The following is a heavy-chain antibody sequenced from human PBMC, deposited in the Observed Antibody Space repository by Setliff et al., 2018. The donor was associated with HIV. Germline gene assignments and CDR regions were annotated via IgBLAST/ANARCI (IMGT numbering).Heavy chain of an antibody. CDR1: GGSIKSSSYY. CDR2: IYYSGNT. V-gene: IGHV4-39*01. CDR3: ARSKTFYDFWGGYYTHGAFKI. Sequence: PSETLSLTCTVSGGSIKSSSYYWGWIRQPPGKGLEWIGSIYYSGNTYYNPSLKSRVTISTDTSRNQFSLNLTSVTAADTAVYYCARSKTFYDFWGGYYTHGAFKIWGLGTMVTVSS. J-gene: IGHJ3*02. D-gene: IGHD3-3*01.